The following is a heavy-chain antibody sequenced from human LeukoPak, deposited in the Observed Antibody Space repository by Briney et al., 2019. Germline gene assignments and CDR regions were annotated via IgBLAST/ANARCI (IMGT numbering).Heavy chain of an antibody. CDR2: INPSGGST. V-gene: IGHV1-46*01. CDR3: AKGDSGLPGVPDY. CDR1: GYTFTSYY. Sequence: GSVKVSCKASGYTFTSYYMHWVRQAPGQGLEWMGIINPSGGSTSYAQKFQGRVTMTRDTSTSTVYMELSSLRAEDTAVYYCAKGDSGLPGVPDYWGQGTLVTVSS. J-gene: IGHJ4*02. D-gene: IGHD6-19*01.